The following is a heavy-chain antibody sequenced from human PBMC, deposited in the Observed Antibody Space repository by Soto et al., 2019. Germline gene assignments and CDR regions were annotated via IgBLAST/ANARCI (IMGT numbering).Heavy chain of an antibody. CDR2: IIPIFGSP. Sequence: QVQLVQSGAEVKKPGSSVRVSCKASGGTLRSHAINWVRQAPGQGLEWMGGIIPIFGSPNYAQKFQGRVTITADESTSTAYMELSSLRFEDTAVYYCARGIDAGWYSYYFDYWGQGTLVTVSS. D-gene: IGHD6-19*01. CDR1: GGTLRSHA. V-gene: IGHV1-69*01. J-gene: IGHJ4*02. CDR3: ARGIDAGWYSYYFDY.